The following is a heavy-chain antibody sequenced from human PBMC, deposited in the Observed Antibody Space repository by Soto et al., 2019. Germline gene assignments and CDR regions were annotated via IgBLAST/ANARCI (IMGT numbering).Heavy chain of an antibody. CDR1: GFTFDDYA. J-gene: IGHJ4*02. CDR3: AKALAARFTPIDY. D-gene: IGHD6-6*01. Sequence: SLSLSCAASGFTFDDYAMHWVRQAPGKGLEWVSGISWNSGSIGYADSVKGRFTISRDNAKNSLYLQMNSLRAEDTALYYCAKALAARFTPIDYWGQETLVTV. CDR2: ISWNSGSI. V-gene: IGHV3-9*01.